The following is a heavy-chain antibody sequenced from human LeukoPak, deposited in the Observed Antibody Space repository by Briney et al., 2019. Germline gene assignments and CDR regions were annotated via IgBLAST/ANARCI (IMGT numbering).Heavy chain of an antibody. J-gene: IGHJ4*02. V-gene: IGHV3-21*01. D-gene: IGHD5-24*01. CDR3: AREGDGYNSPIDY. CDR1: GFTFDDYG. CDR2: ITSSSSYI. Sequence: GGSLRLSCAASGFTFDDYGLSWVRQVPGKGLEWVSSITSSSSYIYYTDSVKGRFTISRDNAKNSLFLQMNSLRADDTAVYYCAREGDGYNSPIDYWGQGTLVTVSS.